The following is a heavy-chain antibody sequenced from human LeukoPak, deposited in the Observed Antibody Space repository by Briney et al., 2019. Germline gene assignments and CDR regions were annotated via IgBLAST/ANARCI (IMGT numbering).Heavy chain of an antibody. CDR2: ISSSGSGGNT. J-gene: IGHJ4*02. D-gene: IGHD3-10*01. V-gene: IGHV3-23*01. CDR3: AKVISGSTFDY. Sequence: GGSLRLSCVASGVTLSNYAMSWARQAPGKGLEWVSGISSSGSGGNTYYADSVKGRFTFSRDNSKNTLSLQMNSLRAEDTAVYYCAKVISGSTFDYWGQGTLVTVSS. CDR1: GVTLSNYA.